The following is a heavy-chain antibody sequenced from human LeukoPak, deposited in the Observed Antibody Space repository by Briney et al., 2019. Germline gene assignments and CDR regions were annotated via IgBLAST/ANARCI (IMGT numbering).Heavy chain of an antibody. CDR3: AREGIEARSTN. V-gene: IGHV3-21*01. CDR2: ISSSSSYI. Sequence: GGSLRLSCAASGFTFSSYSMNWVRQAPGRGLEWVSSISSSSSYIYYADSVKGRFTISRDNAKNSLYLQMNSLRAEDTAVYYCAREGIEARSTNWGQGTLVTVSS. J-gene: IGHJ4*02. CDR1: GFTFSSYS. D-gene: IGHD6-6*01.